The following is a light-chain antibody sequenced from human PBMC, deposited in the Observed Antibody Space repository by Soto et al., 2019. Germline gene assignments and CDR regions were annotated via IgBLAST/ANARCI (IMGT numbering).Light chain of an antibody. J-gene: IGLJ2*01. CDR1: SSDVGGYNY. CDR3: TSYASSITLV. CDR2: DVS. Sequence: QSALTQPASVSGSPGQSITISCTGTSSDVGGYNYVSWYQHHPGKAPKLMIYDVSNRPSGVSDRFSGSKSGNTASLTISGRQAEDEADYYCTSYASSITLVFGGGTKLTVL. V-gene: IGLV2-14*03.